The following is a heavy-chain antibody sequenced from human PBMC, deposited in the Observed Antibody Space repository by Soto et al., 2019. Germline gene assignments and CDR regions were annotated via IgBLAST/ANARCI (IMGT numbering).Heavy chain of an antibody. J-gene: IGHJ6*02. V-gene: IGHV1-18*01. Sequence: ASVKVSCKASGYTFTSYGISWVRQAPGQGLEWMGWISAYNGNTNYAQKLQGRVTMTTDTSTSTAYMELSSLRSEDTAVYYCASPSHYYDSSGDYYYYYGMDVWGQGTTVTVSS. D-gene: IGHD3-22*01. CDR1: GYTFTSYG. CDR3: ASPSHYYDSSGDYYYYYGMDV. CDR2: ISAYNGNT.